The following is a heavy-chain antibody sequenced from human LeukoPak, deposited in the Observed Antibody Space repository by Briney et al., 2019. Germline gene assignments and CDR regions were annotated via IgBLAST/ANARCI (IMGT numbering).Heavy chain of an antibody. D-gene: IGHD6-13*01. J-gene: IGHJ4*02. CDR3: ARASIAAAGYYFDY. Sequence: GGSLRLSCAASGFTVSTNYMSWVRLAPGKGLEWVSVIYSGGSTYYADSVKGRFTISRDNSKNTLYLQMNSLRAEDTAVYYCARASIAAAGYYFDYWGQGTLVTVSS. CDR1: GFTVSTNY. V-gene: IGHV3-66*01. CDR2: IYSGGST.